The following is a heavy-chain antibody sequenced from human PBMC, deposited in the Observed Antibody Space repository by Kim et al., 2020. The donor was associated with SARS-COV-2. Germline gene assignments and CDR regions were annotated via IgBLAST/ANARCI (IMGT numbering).Heavy chain of an antibody. J-gene: IGHJ4*02. Sequence: GGSLRLSCAASGFTFSSYAMSWVRQAPGKGLEWVSAISGSGGSTYYADSVKGRFTIYRDNSKNTLYLQMNSLRAEDTAVYYCAKASYYAAGRRYYFDYWGQGTLVTFSS. CDR1: GFTFSSYA. V-gene: IGHV3-23*01. CDR3: AKASYYAAGRRYYFDY. CDR2: ISGSGGST. D-gene: IGHD3-10*01.